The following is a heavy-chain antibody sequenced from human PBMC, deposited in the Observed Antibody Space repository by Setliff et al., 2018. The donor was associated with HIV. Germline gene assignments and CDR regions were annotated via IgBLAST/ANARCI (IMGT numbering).Heavy chain of an antibody. CDR1: GFNFTTYW. J-gene: IGHJ4*02. Sequence: GESLKISCATSGFNFTTYWMSWVRQAPGKGLEWVANIKQDGSEKYYVDSVRGRFTISRDNANNSLYLQMNSLRLEDTAVYYCARGGTTSWNFWGQGTPVTVSS. CDR2: IKQDGSEK. V-gene: IGHV3-7*01. D-gene: IGHD4-17*01. CDR3: ARGGTTSWNF.